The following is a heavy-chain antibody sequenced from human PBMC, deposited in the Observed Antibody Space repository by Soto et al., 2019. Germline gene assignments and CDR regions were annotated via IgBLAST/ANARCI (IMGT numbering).Heavy chain of an antibody. J-gene: IGHJ4*02. CDR3: SRDLGWAFDS. CDR2: ISGGGRPI. CDR1: GFTFSTFS. Sequence: EVQLVESGGGSVQPGGSLRLSCAASGFTFSTFSMNWVRQAPGRGLEWISYISGGGRPIYYADSVKGRFTISRDNAKNSLHLQVDSLTDEDTAVYYCSRDLGWAFDSWGQGTLVTVSS. V-gene: IGHV3-48*02. D-gene: IGHD6-19*01.